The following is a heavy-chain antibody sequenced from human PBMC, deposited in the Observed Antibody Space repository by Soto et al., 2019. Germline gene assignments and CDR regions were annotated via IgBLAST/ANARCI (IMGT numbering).Heavy chain of an antibody. CDR3: KRVGGIVVLTAPIRWFEP. D-gene: IGHD2-21*02. Sequence: QVQLVQSGAEVKKPGSSVKVSCKASGGTFSSYAISWVRQYPGQGREWMGGIIPIFGTANYAQKFQGRVTITAGESTSTAYMELSSLRSEDTSVYYCKRVGGIVVLTAPIRWFEPWGQGTLVTVSS. J-gene: IGHJ5*02. V-gene: IGHV1-69*12. CDR1: GGTFSSYA. CDR2: IIPIFGTA.